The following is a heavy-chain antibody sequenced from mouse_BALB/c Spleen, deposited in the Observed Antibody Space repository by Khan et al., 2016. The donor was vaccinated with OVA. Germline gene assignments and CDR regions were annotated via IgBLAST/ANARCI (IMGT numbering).Heavy chain of an antibody. J-gene: IGHJ2*01. CDR3: TRDRIDY. Sequence: QIQLVQSGAELAKPGASVKMSCKASGYTFTTYWIHWVNQRPGQGLEWIGYINPTSGYTDYNEKFKDRATLSADKSSSTAYMQLSSLTSEDSAVYYCTRDRIDYWGQGTTLTVSS. CDR1: GYTFTTYW. V-gene: IGHV1-7*01. CDR2: INPTSGYT.